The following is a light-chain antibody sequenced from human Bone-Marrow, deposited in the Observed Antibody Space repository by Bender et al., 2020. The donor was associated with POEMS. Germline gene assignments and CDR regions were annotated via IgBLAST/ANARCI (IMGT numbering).Light chain of an antibody. Sequence: SYVLTQPPSVSVAPGQTARITCGGNNIGSKNVHWFQQKPGQAPVLVVFDDSDRPSGIPERFSGSSSGTTVTLTISGVQAEDEADYYCLSPDSSATYRVFGGGTKLTVL. CDR3: LSPDSSATYRV. V-gene: IGLV3-21*02. CDR2: DDS. CDR1: NIGSKN. J-gene: IGLJ3*02.